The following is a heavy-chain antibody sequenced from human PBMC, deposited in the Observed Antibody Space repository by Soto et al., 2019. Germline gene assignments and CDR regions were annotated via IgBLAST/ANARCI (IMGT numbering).Heavy chain of an antibody. CDR3: AKGRYYDILTGYHEYFQH. J-gene: IGHJ1*01. Sequence: AGGSLRLSCAASGFTFSSYAMSWVRQAPGKGLEWVSAISGSGGSTYYADSVKGRFTISRDNSKNTLYLQMNSLRAEDTAVYYCAKGRYYDILTGYHEYFQHWGQGTLVTVSS. V-gene: IGHV3-23*01. CDR2: ISGSGGST. CDR1: GFTFSSYA. D-gene: IGHD3-9*01.